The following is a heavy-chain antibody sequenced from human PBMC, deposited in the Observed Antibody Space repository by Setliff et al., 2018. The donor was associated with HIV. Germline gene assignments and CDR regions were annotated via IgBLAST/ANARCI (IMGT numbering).Heavy chain of an antibody. Sequence: GGSLRLSCAASGFTFDDYAMHWVRQAPGKGLEWVSFISWDGGSSDYADSVKGRFTISRDNSKSSLFLQMDSLRAEDTAIYYCAALGYSSTWNYWGQGTLVTVSS. J-gene: IGHJ4*02. CDR2: ISWDGGSS. V-gene: IGHV3-43D*03. CDR3: AALGYSSTWNY. D-gene: IGHD6-13*01. CDR1: GFTFDDYA.